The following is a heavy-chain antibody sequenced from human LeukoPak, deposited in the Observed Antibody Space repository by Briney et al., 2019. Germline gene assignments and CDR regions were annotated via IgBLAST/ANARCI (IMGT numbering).Heavy chain of an antibody. CDR2: INHSGST. CDR1: GGSFSGYY. J-gene: IGHJ6*03. CDR3: ARAEGDYFYYFYLDV. V-gene: IGHV4-34*01. Sequence: SETLSLTCAVYGGSFSGYYWSWIRQPPGKGLEWIGEINHSGSTNYNPSLKSRVTISVDTSKNQLSLKLTSVTAADTAVYYCARAEGDYFYYFYLDVWGKGTTATVSS.